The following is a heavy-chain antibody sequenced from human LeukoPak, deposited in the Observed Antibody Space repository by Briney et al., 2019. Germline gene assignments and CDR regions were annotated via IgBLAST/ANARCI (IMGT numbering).Heavy chain of an antibody. J-gene: IGHJ6*03. Sequence: GGSLRLSCAASGFTFSSYSMNWVRQAPGKGLEWVSYISSSSSTIYYADSVKGRFTISRDNAKNSLYLQMNSLRAEDTAVYYCAREPPMGYMDVWGKGTTVTVS. CDR3: AREPPMGYMDV. CDR2: ISSSSSTI. CDR1: GFTFSSYS. V-gene: IGHV3-48*01.